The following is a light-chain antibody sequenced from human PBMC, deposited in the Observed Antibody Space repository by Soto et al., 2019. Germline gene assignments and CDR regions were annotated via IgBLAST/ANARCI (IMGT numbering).Light chain of an antibody. Sequence: DIQMTQSPSSLSASVGARVTITCRASRGISNYLAWYQQKPGKVPKLLIYAASTLQSGVPSRFSGSGSGTDFPLTICSLQPEDVATYYWQRYHSAPWTFGQRTKVEIK. V-gene: IGKV1-27*01. CDR2: AAS. J-gene: IGKJ1*01. CDR1: RGISNY. CDR3: QRYHSAPWT.